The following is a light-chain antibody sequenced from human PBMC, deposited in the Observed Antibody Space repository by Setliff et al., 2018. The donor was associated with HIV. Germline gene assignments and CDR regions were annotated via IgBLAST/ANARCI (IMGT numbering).Light chain of an antibody. Sequence: QSALAQPASVSGSPGQSITISCTGTSGDVGRYNLVSWYQQRPGKPPKLMTYQASKRPSGVSNRFSGSKSGNTASLTISGLQAEDEADYYCCSNTGSNTYVFGTGTKGTVL. V-gene: IGLV2-23*01. J-gene: IGLJ1*01. CDR3: CSNTGSNTYV. CDR1: SGDVGRYNL. CDR2: QAS.